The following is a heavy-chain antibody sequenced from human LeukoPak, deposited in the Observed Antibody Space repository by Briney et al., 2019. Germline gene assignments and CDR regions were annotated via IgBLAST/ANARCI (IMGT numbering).Heavy chain of an antibody. V-gene: IGHV3-33*01. CDR2: IWSDSTNK. CDR1: GFTFSTYA. Sequence: PGGSLRLSCAASGFTFSTYAMHWVRQAPGKGLEWVAVIWSDSTNKYYADSVRGRFTISRDNSKSTLYLQMSSLRAEDTALYYWARDRLSTVTTFHLDYWDQGTLVSVSS. J-gene: IGHJ4*02. D-gene: IGHD4-17*01. CDR3: ARDRLSTVTTFHLDY.